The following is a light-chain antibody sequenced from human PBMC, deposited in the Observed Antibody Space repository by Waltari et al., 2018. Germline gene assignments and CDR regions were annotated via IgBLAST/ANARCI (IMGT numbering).Light chain of an antibody. J-gene: IGKJ5*01. CDR2: KAS. CDR3: QQYNSYSMT. V-gene: IGKV1-5*03. CDR1: QSISSW. Sequence: DIQMTQSPSTLSASVGDRVTITCRASQSISSWLAWYQQKPGKAPKLLIYKASSLESGVPSRFSGSGSGTEFTLTISSVEPDDFATYYCQQYNSYSMTFGQGTQLEIK.